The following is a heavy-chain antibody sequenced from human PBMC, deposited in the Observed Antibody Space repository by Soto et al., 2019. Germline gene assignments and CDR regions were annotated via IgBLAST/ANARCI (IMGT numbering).Heavy chain of an antibody. CDR1: GFTFSHAW. D-gene: IGHD2-15*01. J-gene: IGHJ5*02. V-gene: IGHV3-15*01. Sequence: KSGGSLRLSCAASGFTFSHAWMSWVRQAPGKGLEWVGRIKSKADGETKDYGAPVRGRFTISRDDSKDTLYLQMNSLRIEDTAVYYCCVVKRRDQYSTSGYWFDPWGPGTLVTVSS. CDR2: IKSKADGETK. CDR3: CVVKRRDQYSTSGYWFDP.